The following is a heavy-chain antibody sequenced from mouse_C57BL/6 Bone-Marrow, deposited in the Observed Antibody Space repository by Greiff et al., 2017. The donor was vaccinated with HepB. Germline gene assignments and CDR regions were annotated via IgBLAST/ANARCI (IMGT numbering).Heavy chain of an antibody. V-gene: IGHV5-6*02. Sequence: EVKLEESGGDLVKPGGSLKLSCAASGFTFSSYGMSWVRKTPDKRLEWVATISSGGSYTYYPDSVKGRFTISRDNAKNTLYLQMSSLKSEDTAMYYCARDCYYYGSSPYYFDYWGQGTTLTVSS. D-gene: IGHD1-1*01. J-gene: IGHJ2*01. CDR1: GFTFSSYG. CDR2: ISSGGSYT. CDR3: ARDCYYYGSSPYYFDY.